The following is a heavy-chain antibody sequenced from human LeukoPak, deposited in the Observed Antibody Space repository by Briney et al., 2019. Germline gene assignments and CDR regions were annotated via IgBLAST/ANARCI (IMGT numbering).Heavy chain of an antibody. V-gene: IGHV4-4*02. D-gene: IGHD6-6*01. Sequence: SGTLSLTCAVSGGSISSSNWWSWVRQPPGKGLEWIGEIYHSGSTNYNPSLKSRVTISVDTSKNQFSLKLSSVTAADTAVYYCARGRAARSGWFDPWGQGTLVTVSS. CDR2: IYHSGST. CDR3: ARGRAARSGWFDP. J-gene: IGHJ5*02. CDR1: GGSISSSNW.